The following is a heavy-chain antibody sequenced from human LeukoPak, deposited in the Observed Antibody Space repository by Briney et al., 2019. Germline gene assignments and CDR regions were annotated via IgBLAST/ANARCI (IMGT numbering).Heavy chain of an antibody. CDR3: AKDQFSSGLNWFDP. J-gene: IGHJ5*02. CDR1: GFTFSSYA. V-gene: IGHV3-23*01. D-gene: IGHD6-19*01. Sequence: GGSLTLSCAASGFTFSSYAMSWVRQAPGKGLEWVSAISGSGGSTYYADSVKGRFTISRDNSKNTLYLQMNSLRAEDTAVYYCAKDQFSSGLNWFDPWGQGTLVTVSS. CDR2: ISGSGGST.